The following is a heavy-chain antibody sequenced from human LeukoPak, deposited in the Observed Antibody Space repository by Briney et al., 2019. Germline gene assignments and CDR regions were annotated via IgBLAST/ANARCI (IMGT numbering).Heavy chain of an antibody. CDR1: GFTFAGYY. CDR2: INPHSGAT. J-gene: IGHJ4*02. V-gene: IGHV1-2*02. D-gene: IGHD3-16*02. Sequence: ASVKVSSKASGFTFAGYYIHWVRQAPGQGLEWMGYINPHSGATNSPQKFQGRVTMTTDTSISAVYMELSSLISDDTAMYYCVREGNELLSKNFDYWGQGTLVTVSS. CDR3: VREGNELLSKNFDY.